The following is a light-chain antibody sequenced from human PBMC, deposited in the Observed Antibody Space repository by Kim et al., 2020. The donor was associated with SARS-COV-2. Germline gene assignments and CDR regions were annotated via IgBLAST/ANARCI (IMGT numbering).Light chain of an antibody. CDR3: QSYDSSSWL. CDR2: EDY. Sequence: NFMLTQPHSVSGSPEKTVTISCTRSGGSIASNYVQWYRQRPGSAPTTVIYEDYQRPSGVPDRFSGSIDSSSNSASLTISGLRTEDEADYCCQSYDSSSWLFCGGTQRTVL. V-gene: IGLV6-57*04. J-gene: IGLJ2*01. CDR1: GGSIASNY.